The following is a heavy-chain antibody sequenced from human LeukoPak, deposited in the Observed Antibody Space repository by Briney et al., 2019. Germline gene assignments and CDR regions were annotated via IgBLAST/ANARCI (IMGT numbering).Heavy chain of an antibody. Sequence: PSGTLSLTCDISGASITSSNWWSWVRQSPEKGLEWIGEIYHGGSTNYNPSLKSRVTISVDKSKNQFSLKLISVTAADTAVYCARDFISSSGSYSTFDYWGQGILVTVSS. J-gene: IGHJ4*02. CDR3: ARDFISSSGSYSTFDY. CDR2: IYHGGST. CDR1: GASITSSNW. D-gene: IGHD1-26*01. V-gene: IGHV4-4*02.